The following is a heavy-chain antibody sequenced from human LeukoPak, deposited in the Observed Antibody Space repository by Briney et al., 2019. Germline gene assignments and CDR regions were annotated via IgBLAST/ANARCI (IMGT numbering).Heavy chain of an antibody. CDR1: GYTFTSYG. CDR2: ISAYNGNT. Sequence: ASVKVSCKASGYTFTSYGISWVRQAPGQGLEWMGWISAYNGNTNYAQKLQGRVTMTTDTSTSTAYMELRSLRSDDTAVYYCARSTYYYDSSGYPLRDYWGQGTVVTVSS. D-gene: IGHD3-22*01. J-gene: IGHJ4*02. CDR3: ARSTYYYDSSGYPLRDY. V-gene: IGHV1-18*01.